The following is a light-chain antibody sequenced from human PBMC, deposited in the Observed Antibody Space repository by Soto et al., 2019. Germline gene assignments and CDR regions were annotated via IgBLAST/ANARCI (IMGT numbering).Light chain of an antibody. Sequence: EIVLTQSPGTLSLSRGERATLSCRASQSVSSKYLAWYQQKPGQAPRVLIYGTSIRASGVPERFSGGGSGTDFTLTITRLEPEDFAVYYCQQYGSSLFTFGPGT. J-gene: IGKJ3*01. CDR3: QQYGSSLFT. V-gene: IGKV3-20*01. CDR2: GTS. CDR1: QSVSSKY.